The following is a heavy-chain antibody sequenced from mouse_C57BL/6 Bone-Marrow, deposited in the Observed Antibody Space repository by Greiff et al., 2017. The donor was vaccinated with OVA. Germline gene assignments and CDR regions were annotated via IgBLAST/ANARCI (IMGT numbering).Heavy chain of an antibody. J-gene: IGHJ2*01. CDR3: ARSLPWGYYFDY. V-gene: IGHV3-8*01. CDR1: GYSITSDY. CDR2: ISYSGST. D-gene: IGHD6-1*01. Sequence: EVKLVESGPGLAKPSQTLSLTCSVTGYSITSDYWNWIREFPGNKLEYMGYISYSGSTYYNPSLKSRISITRDTSKNQYYLQLNSVTTEDTATYYCARSLPWGYYFDYWGQGTTLTVSS.